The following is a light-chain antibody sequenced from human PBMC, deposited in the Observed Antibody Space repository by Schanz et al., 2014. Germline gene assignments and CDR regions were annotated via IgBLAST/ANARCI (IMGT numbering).Light chain of an antibody. V-gene: IGLV2-8*01. Sequence: QSALTQPASVSGSPGQSITISCTGTSSDVGGYNYVSWYQQHPGKAPKLMIYEVSERPSGVPDRFSGSKSGNTASLTVSGLQAEDEADYYCSSYAGNNKLLFGGGTKLTVL. CDR1: SSDVGGYNY. CDR2: EVS. J-gene: IGLJ2*01. CDR3: SSYAGNNKLL.